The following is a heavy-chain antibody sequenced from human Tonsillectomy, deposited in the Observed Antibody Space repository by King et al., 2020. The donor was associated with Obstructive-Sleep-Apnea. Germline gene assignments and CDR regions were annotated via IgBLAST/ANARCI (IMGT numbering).Heavy chain of an antibody. D-gene: IGHD5-18*01. Sequence: HVQLVESGGGLVKPGGSLRLSCAASGFNFRDYKMSWIRQAPGKGLEWVSYVSSSGNTIYYANSVKGRFTISRDNARNSLYLQMNSLRAEDTAVYYCARSGYTHGYGDDAFDNWGQGTMVTVSS. V-gene: IGHV3-11*01. CDR2: VSSSGNTI. CDR3: ARSGYTHGYGDDAFDN. CDR1: GFNFRDYK. J-gene: IGHJ3*02.